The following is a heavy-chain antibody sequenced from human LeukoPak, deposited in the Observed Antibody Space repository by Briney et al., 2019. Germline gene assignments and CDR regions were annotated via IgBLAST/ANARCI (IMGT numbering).Heavy chain of an antibody. CDR1: GGTFSSYA. CDR2: IIPILGIA. V-gene: IGHV1-69*04. Sequence: GASVKVSCKASGGTFSSYAISWVRQAPGQGLEWMGRIIPILGIANYAQKFQGRVTITADKSTSTAYMELSSLRSEDTAVYYCARMTTVTEYYYYYYMDVWGKGTTVTVSS. CDR3: ARMTTVTEYYYYYYMDV. D-gene: IGHD4-11*01. J-gene: IGHJ6*03.